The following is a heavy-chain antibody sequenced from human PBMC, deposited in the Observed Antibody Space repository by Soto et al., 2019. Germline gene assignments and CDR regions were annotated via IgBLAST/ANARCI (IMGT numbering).Heavy chain of an antibody. V-gene: IGHV3-23*01. J-gene: IGHJ4*02. CDR1: GFTFSDYA. Sequence: EVQLLDSGGGLVQPGGSLRLSCTASGFTFSDYAMSWVRQPPGKGLEWVSVISAGGSTYYADSVKGRFTVSRANSKNTLYLQMNGLRAEDTAVYYCANVPIWCSSTSCYTEGFDYWGQGTLVTVSS. CDR3: ANVPIWCSSTSCYTEGFDY. D-gene: IGHD2-2*02. CDR2: ISAGGST.